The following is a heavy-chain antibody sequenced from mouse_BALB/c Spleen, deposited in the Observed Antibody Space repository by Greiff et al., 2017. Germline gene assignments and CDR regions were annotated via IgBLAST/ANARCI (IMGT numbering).Heavy chain of an antibody. Sequence: VQLQQSGPDLVKPGASVKISCKASGYAFSSSWMNWVKQRPGQGLEWIGRIYPGDGDTNYNGKFKGKATLTADKSSSTAYMQLSSLTSVDSAVYYCARYYPGDYWGQGTTLTVSS. D-gene: IGHD1-1*01. CDR2: IYPGDGDT. V-gene: IGHV1-82*01. J-gene: IGHJ2*01. CDR3: ARYYPGDY. CDR1: GYAFSSSW.